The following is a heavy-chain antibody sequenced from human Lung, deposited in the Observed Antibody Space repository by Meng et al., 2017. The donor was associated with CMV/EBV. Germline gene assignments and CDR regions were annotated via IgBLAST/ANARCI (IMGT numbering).Heavy chain of an antibody. CDR3: AREYWGPDY. CDR1: GFTFTNYW. Sequence: GEXXKISCAASGFTFTNYWMTWVRQAPGKGLEWVANINEDGSVKHFVDSVKGRFTMSRDNAKNSVYLQMNGLRADDTAVYYCAREYWGPDYWGQGPLVTVSS. D-gene: IGHD7-27*01. J-gene: IGHJ4*02. V-gene: IGHV3-7*01. CDR2: INEDGSVK.